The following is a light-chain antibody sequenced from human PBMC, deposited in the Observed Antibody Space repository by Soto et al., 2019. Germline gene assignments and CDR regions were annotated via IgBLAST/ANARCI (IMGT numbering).Light chain of an antibody. Sequence: QPVLTQPPSVSAAPGQKVTISCSGSSSNIGNNYVSWYQQLPGTAPKLLIYDNNKRPSGIPDRFSGSKSGTSGTLDITGLQTGGEADYYCATWDGSLPAEVFGGGTKLTVL. J-gene: IGLJ2*01. CDR1: SSNIGNNY. CDR3: ATWDGSLPAEV. V-gene: IGLV1-51*01. CDR2: DNN.